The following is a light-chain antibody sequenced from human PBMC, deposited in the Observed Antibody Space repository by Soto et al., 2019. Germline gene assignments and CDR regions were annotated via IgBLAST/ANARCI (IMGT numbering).Light chain of an antibody. J-gene: IGKJ1*01. Sequence: EIVMTPSPATLSLSPGESATLSCRASQSVSSNLAWYQQKPGQAPRLLIYGASSRATGIPDRFSGSGSGTDFTLTISRLEPEDFAVYYCQQYGSSPWTFGQGTKVDI. CDR3: QQYGSSPWT. CDR1: QSVSSN. CDR2: GAS. V-gene: IGKV3-20*01.